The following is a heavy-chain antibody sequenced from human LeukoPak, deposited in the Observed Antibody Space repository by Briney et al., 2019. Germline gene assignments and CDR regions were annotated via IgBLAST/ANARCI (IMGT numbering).Heavy chain of an antibody. CDR1: GGSISSSSYY. V-gene: IGHV4-39*07. D-gene: IGHD4-17*01. Sequence: SETLSLTCTVSGGSISSSSYYWGWIRQPPGKGLEWIGSVYYSGRPYYNPSLKSRVTISVDTSKNQFSLKLSSVTAADTAVYYCARGGAHDYGDYDGLGTKENWFDPWGQGTLVTVSS. J-gene: IGHJ5*02. CDR2: VYYSGRP. CDR3: ARGGAHDYGDYDGLGTKENWFDP.